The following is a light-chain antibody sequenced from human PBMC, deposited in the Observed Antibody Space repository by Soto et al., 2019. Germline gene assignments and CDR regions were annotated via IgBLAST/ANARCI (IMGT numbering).Light chain of an antibody. CDR2: GAS. CDR3: QQYGSSPYT. CDR1: QSVSSSY. Sequence: EIVLTQSPGTLSLSPGERATLSCRASQSVSSSYLAWYQQKPGQAPSLLIYGASSSATGIPDRFSGSGSGTDFTLTISRLEPEDFAVYYCQQYGSSPYTFGQGTKLEIK. J-gene: IGKJ2*01. V-gene: IGKV3-20*01.